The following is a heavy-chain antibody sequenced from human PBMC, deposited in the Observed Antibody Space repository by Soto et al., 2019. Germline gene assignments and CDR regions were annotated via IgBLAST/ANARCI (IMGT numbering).Heavy chain of an antibody. CDR2: FDPEDGET. Sequence: ASVKVSCKVSGYTITELSMHWVRQAPGKGLEWMGGFDPEDGETIYAQKFQGRVTMTEDTSTDTAYMELSSLRSEDTAVYYCATDRQYQLLFGYYYYGMDVWGQGTTVTVSS. D-gene: IGHD2-2*01. CDR3: ATDRQYQLLFGYYYYGMDV. J-gene: IGHJ6*02. V-gene: IGHV1-24*01. CDR1: GYTITELS.